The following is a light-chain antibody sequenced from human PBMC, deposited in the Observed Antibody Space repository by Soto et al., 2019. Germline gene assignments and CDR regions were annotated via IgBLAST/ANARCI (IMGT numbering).Light chain of an antibody. V-gene: IGKV3-11*01. J-gene: IGKJ4*01. CDR1: QSVSSY. Sequence: EIVFSQSPATLSLSPGERATLSCRASQSVSSYLAWYQQKPGQAPRLLIYEASNRATGIPARFSGSGSGTDFTLTISSLEPEDFAVYYCQQRTDWVTFGGGTKVDI. CDR3: QQRTDWVT. CDR2: EAS.